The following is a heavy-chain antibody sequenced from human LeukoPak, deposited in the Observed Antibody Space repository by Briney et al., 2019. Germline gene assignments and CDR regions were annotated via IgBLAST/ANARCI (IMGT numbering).Heavy chain of an antibody. V-gene: IGHV3-30*04. J-gene: IGHJ4*02. D-gene: IGHD3-22*01. CDR2: ISYDGSNK. CDR1: GFTFSSYA. Sequence: GGSLRLSCAASGFTFSSYAMHWVRQAPGKGLEWVAVISYDGSNKYYADSVKGRFTISRDNSKNTLYLQMNSLRAEDTAVYYCARDRAPYSSGYYLSYWGQGTLVTVSS. CDR3: ARDRAPYSSGYYLSY.